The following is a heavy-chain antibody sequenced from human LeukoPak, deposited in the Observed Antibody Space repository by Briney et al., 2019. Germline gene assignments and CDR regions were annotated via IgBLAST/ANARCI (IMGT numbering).Heavy chain of an antibody. CDR1: GGSISSSSYY. J-gene: IGHJ6*03. D-gene: IGHD1-1*01. CDR2: IYYSGST. Sequence: SETLSLTCTVSGGSISSSSYYWGWIRQPPGKGLEWIGSIYYSGSTYYNPSLKSRVTISVDTSKNQFSLKLSSVTAADTAVYYCARASYTEDNCAYTGGYYFMDVWGKGTTVTVSS. CDR3: ARASYTEDNCAYTGGYYFMDV. V-gene: IGHV4-39*07.